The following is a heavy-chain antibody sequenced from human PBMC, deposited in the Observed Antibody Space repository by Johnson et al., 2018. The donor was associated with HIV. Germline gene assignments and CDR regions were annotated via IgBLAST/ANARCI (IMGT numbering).Heavy chain of an antibody. Sequence: LVESGGVVVQSGGSLRLSCAASGFTFDDYAMHWVRQAPGKGLEWVSLISWDGGSTYYADSVKGRFTMSRDNSKNSLYLQMNSLRAEDTALYYCVRGHFDSSGFYPDAFDIWGQGTVVTVSS. CDR3: VRGHFDSSGFYPDAFDI. J-gene: IGHJ3*02. D-gene: IGHD3-22*01. CDR2: ISWDGGST. V-gene: IGHV3-43D*03. CDR1: GFTFDDYA.